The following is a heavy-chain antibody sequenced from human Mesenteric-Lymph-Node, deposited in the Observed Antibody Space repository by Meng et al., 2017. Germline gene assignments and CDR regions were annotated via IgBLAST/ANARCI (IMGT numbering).Heavy chain of an antibody. CDR3: ARVGWRQWSFDL. CDR2: IYYSGST. V-gene: IGHV4-30-4*01. J-gene: IGHJ2*01. CDR1: GGSISSGDYY. D-gene: IGHD5-18*01. Sequence: QAQLQEPGPGLVKPSQTPSLTCTVSGGSISSGDYYWSWIRQPPGKGLELIGHIYYSGSTSYNPSLKSRVTISVDTSNNQFSLKLSSVTAADTAVYYCARVGWRQWSFDLWGRGTLVTVSS.